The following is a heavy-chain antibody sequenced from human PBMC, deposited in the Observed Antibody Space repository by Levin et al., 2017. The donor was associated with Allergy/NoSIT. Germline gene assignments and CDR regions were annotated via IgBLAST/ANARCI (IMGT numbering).Heavy chain of an antibody. CDR1: GGSISNNNYY. CDR2: IYYGGRT. J-gene: IGHJ4*02. D-gene: IGHD6-19*01. Sequence: LSQTLSLTCTVSGGSISNNNYYWGWIRQPPGKGLEWIGSIYYGGRTYYNLSPKSRATISVDTSKNQFSLNLSSVTAADTAVYFCARDSIAVAGLDNWGQGTLVTVSS. V-gene: IGHV4-39*07. CDR3: ARDSIAVAGLDN.